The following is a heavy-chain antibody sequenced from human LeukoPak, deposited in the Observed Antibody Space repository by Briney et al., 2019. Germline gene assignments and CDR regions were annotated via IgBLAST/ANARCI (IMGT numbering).Heavy chain of an antibody. CDR3: ARAGRFGESKLDY. Sequence: SETLSLTCAVSGGSISSGGYSGSWIRQPPGKGLEWIGYIYHSGSTYYNPSLKSRVTISVDRSKNQFSLKLSSVTAADTAVYYCARAGRFGESKLDYWGQGTLVTVSS. D-gene: IGHD3-10*01. V-gene: IGHV4-30-2*01. J-gene: IGHJ4*02. CDR1: GGSISSGGYS. CDR2: IYHSGST.